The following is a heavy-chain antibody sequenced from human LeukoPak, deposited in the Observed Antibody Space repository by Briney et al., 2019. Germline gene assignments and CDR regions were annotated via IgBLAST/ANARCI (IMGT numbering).Heavy chain of an antibody. CDR1: GFTFSSYG. D-gene: IGHD5/OR15-5a*01. J-gene: IGHJ4*02. Sequence: PGGSLRLSCAASGFTFSSYGMHWVCQAPGKGLEWVAFIRYDGSNKYYADSVKGRFTISRDNSKNTLYLQMNSLRAEDTAVYYCAKAEGSVLSYFDYWGQGTLVTVSS. V-gene: IGHV3-30*02. CDR3: AKAEGSVLSYFDY. CDR2: IRYDGSNK.